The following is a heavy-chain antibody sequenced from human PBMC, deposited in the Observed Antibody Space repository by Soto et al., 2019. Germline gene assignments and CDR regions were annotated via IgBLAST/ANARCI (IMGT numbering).Heavy chain of an antibody. CDR1: GFTVSGNY. J-gene: IGHJ5*02. D-gene: IGHD3-22*01. V-gene: IGHV3-53*01. Sequence: GGSLRLSCAASGFTVSGNYMSWVRQAPGKGLEWVSVIYNGGGTYYADSVKGRFTIPRDNSKNTLYLQMNSLRAEDTAVYYCAKEADYYDSSGSWFDPWGQGTLVTVSS. CDR3: AKEADYYDSSGSWFDP. CDR2: IYNGGGT.